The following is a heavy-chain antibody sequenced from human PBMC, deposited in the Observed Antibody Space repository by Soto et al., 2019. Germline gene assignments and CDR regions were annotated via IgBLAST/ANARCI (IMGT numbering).Heavy chain of an antibody. J-gene: IGHJ4*02. CDR2: IYYSGST. CDR3: AGDYYDSSVKVSDKYYFDY. Sequence: GPGIPSETLSLTCTVSGGSISSGGYYWSWIRQHPGKGLEWMGDIYYSGSTYYNPSLKSRVTISVDTSKNQFSLKLSSVTAADTAVYYCAGDYYDSSVKVSDKYYFDYWGQGTLVTVSS. CDR1: GGSISSGGYY. D-gene: IGHD3-22*01. V-gene: IGHV4-31*03.